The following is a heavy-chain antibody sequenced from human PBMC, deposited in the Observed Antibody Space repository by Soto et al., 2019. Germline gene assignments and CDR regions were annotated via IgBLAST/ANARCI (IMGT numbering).Heavy chain of an antibody. CDR1: GFIFSDYY. V-gene: IGHV3-11*01. CDR2: ISSRGSTI. J-gene: IGHJ5*02. D-gene: IGHD2-15*01. CDR3: AREGSMNWSRGINWFDP. Sequence: SLRLYCAASGFIFSDYYMSWIRQAPGKGLEWSSYISSRGSTIYYAESVKGRFTISRDNAKNSLFLQMNSLRAEDTAVYYCAREGSMNWSRGINWFDPWGQGTLVTVSS.